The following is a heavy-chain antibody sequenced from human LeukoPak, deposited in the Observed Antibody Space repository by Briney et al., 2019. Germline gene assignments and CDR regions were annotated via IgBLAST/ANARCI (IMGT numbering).Heavy chain of an antibody. Sequence: EASVKVSCKASGGTFSSYAISWVRQAPGQGLEWMGGIIPIFGTANYAQKFQGRVTITADKSTSTAYMELSSLRSEDTAVYYCARGSRAVAGPPRFDYWGQGTLVTVSS. CDR1: GGTFSSYA. V-gene: IGHV1-69*06. CDR2: IIPIFGTA. CDR3: ARGSRAVAGPPRFDY. D-gene: IGHD6-19*01. J-gene: IGHJ4*02.